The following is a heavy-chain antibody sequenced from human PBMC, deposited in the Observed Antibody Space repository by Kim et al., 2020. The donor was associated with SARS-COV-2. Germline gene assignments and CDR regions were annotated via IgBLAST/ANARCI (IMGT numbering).Heavy chain of an antibody. CDR1: GFTLSTHW. CDR2: INRDGSRA. D-gene: IGHD5-12*01. CDR3: ARDRGKQDDY. V-gene: IGHV3-74*01. J-gene: IGHJ4*02. Sequence: GGSLRLSCAASGFTLSTHWMHWVRQAPGKGLMWVSHINRDGSRADYAASVRGRFTVSRDNAKNTLYLQMDSLRAEATAVYYCARDRGKQDDYWGQGTLVT.